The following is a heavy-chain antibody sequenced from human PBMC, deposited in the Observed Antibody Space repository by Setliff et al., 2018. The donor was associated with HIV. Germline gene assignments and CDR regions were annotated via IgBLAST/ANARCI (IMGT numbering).Heavy chain of an antibody. CDR2: INTSGGSA. CDR1: GYTFTTYP. Sequence: VKVSCKASGYTFTTYPMHWVRQAPGQGLEWMGVINTSGGSAGYAEKIRGRVTMTRDTSTNTVYMDLRNLRSEDTAVYYCARNQGDSSGWYAGDFWGHGTLVTAPQ. CDR3: ARNQGDSSGWYAGDF. D-gene: IGHD6-19*01. V-gene: IGHV1-46*01. J-gene: IGHJ4*01.